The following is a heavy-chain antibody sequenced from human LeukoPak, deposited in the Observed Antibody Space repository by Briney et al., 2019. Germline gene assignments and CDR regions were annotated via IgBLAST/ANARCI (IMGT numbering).Heavy chain of an antibody. CDR2: ISSSGSTI. Sequence: QAGGSLRLSCAASGFTFSSYEMIWVRQAPGKGLEWVSYISSSGSTIYYADSVKGRFTISRDNAKNSLYLQMNSLRAEDTAVYYCARDWNYYGSGSYYIPNYYYYYMDVWGKGTTVTVSS. V-gene: IGHV3-48*03. J-gene: IGHJ6*03. CDR1: GFTFSSYE. D-gene: IGHD3-10*01. CDR3: ARDWNYYGSGSYYIPNYYYYYMDV.